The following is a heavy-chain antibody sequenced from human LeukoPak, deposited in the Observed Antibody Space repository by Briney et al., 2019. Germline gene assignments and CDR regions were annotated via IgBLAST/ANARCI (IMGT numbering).Heavy chain of an antibody. D-gene: IGHD5-18*01. CDR3: ARSFDSAMAPYDK. Sequence: SETLSLTCTVSGASISSGPYFWGWIRQPPAKGLEWIGGIFSNGGTYYNPSLKSRILISGDSSKNHVFLNLTSATATDTAVYYCARSFDSAMAPYDKWGQGTLVTVSS. V-gene: IGHV4-39*02. CDR1: GASISSGPYF. CDR2: IFSNGGT. J-gene: IGHJ4*02.